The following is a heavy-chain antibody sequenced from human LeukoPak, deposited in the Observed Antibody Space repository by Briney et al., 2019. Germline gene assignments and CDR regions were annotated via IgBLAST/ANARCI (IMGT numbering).Heavy chain of an antibody. Sequence: GGSLRLSCAASGFTFSSYSMNWVRQAPGKGLEWVSSISSSSSYIYYADSVKGRFTISRDNAKNSLYLQMSSLRAEDTAVYYCARADDIVVVPAAMEYWGQGTLSPSPQ. CDR2: ISSSSSYI. J-gene: IGHJ4*02. CDR3: ARADDIVVVPAAMEY. CDR1: GFTFSSYS. D-gene: IGHD2-2*01. V-gene: IGHV3-21*01.